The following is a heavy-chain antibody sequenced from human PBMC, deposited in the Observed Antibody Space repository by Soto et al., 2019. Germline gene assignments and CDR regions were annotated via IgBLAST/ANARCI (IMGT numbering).Heavy chain of an antibody. Sequence: QVQLVQSGAEVKKPGSSVKVSCKASGGTFSSYAISWVRQAPGQGLEWMGGIIPIFGTANYAQKFQGRVTITADESTSTAYMERSSLRSEDSAAYYCARIYYYDSSGYYSYWGQGTLVTVSS. J-gene: IGHJ4*02. D-gene: IGHD3-22*01. CDR2: IIPIFGTA. V-gene: IGHV1-69*12. CDR1: GGTFSSYA. CDR3: ARIYYYDSSGYYSY.